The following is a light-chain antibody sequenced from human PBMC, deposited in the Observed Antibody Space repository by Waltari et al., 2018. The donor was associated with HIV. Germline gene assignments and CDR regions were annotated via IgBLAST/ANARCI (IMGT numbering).Light chain of an antibody. V-gene: IGLV1-44*01. CDR1: SSNTGSNT. Sequence: QSVLTQPPPASGTPGQRVTIPCSGSSSNTGSNTVNRYQQLPGTAPKLLIYSNNQRPSGVPDRFSGSKSGTSASLAISGLQSEDEADYYCAAWDDSLNGLVFGTGTKVTVL. CDR2: SNN. J-gene: IGLJ1*01. CDR3: AAWDDSLNGLV.